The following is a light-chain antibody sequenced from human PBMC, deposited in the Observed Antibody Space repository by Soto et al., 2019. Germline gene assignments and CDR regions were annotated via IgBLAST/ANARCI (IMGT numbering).Light chain of an antibody. CDR3: QQYNNLPLT. CDR2: DAS. CDR1: QSISSW. J-gene: IGKJ4*01. V-gene: IGKV1-33*01. Sequence: DIQMTQSPSTLSASVGDRFTITGLASQSISSWLAWYQQKPGKAPNLLIYDASSLVTGVPSRFSGSGSGTDFTFTISSLQPEDIATYYCQQYNNLPLTFGGGTKVDIK.